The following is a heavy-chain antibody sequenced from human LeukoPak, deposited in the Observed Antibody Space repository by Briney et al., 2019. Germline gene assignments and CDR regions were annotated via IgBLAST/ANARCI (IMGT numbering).Heavy chain of an antibody. CDR2: IYYSGST. J-gene: IGHJ6*03. V-gene: IGHV4-59*01. CDR1: GGSISSYY. Sequence: SEILSLTCTVSGGSISSYYWSWIRQPPGKGLEWIGYIYYSGSTNYNPSLKSRVTISVDTSKNQFSLKLSSVTAADTAVYYCARVAYYDFWSGYYDYYYYYMDVWGKGTTVTVSS. D-gene: IGHD3-3*01. CDR3: ARVAYYDFWSGYYDYYYYYMDV.